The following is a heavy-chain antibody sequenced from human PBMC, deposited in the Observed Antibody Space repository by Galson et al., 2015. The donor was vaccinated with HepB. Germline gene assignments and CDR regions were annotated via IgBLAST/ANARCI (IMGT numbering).Heavy chain of an antibody. CDR1: GFTVSSNY. Sequence: SLRLSCAASGFTVSSNYMSWVRQAPGKGLEWVSVIYSGGSTYYADSVKGRFTISRDNSKNTLYLQMNSLRAEDTAVYYCARDRWSRGYFDYWGQGTLVTVSS. D-gene: IGHD4-23*01. CDR2: IYSGGST. CDR3: ARDRWSRGYFDY. V-gene: IGHV3-66*01. J-gene: IGHJ4*02.